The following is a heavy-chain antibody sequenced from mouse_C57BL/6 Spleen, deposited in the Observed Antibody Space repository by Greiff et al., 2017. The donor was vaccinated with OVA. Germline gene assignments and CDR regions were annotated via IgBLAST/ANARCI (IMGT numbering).Heavy chain of an antibody. CDR3: ARGEGYYGNFAMDY. CDR2: IYPGSGNT. J-gene: IGHJ4*01. Sequence: QVQLQQSGPELVKPGASVKISCKASGYSFTSYYIHWVKQRPGQGLEWIGWIYPGSGNTKYNEKFKGKATLTADTSSSTAYMQLSSLTSEDSAVYYCARGEGYYGNFAMDYWGQGTSVTVSS. CDR1: GYSFTSYY. V-gene: IGHV1-66*01. D-gene: IGHD1-1*01.